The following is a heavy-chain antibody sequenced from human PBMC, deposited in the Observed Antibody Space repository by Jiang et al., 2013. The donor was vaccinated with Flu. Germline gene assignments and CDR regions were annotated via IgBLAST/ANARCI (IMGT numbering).Heavy chain of an antibody. Sequence: LLKPSETLSLTCIVSGGSISSYYWSWIRQPPGKGLEWIGYIYYTGTTSYNPSLKSRVTISVDTSKNQFSLKLSSVTAADTAVYYCARRLQQLPENWFDPWGQGTLVTVSS. CDR3: ARRLQQLPENWFDP. CDR1: GGSISSYY. J-gene: IGHJ5*02. CDR2: IYYTGTT. D-gene: IGHD6-13*01. V-gene: IGHV4-59*12.